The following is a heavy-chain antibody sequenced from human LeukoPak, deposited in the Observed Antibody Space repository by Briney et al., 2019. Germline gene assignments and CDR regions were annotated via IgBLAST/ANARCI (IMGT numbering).Heavy chain of an antibody. D-gene: IGHD1-26*01. Sequence: SGTLSLTCTVSGASVSSFYWSWIRQPAGEGLEWIGRIFPSGNTNSNPSLQSRATMSVGTSKNQFSLRLSSVTAADTAVYYCARDGLVGVYFDSWGQGILVTVSS. J-gene: IGHJ4*02. CDR1: GASVSSFY. CDR3: ARDGLVGVYFDS. CDR2: IFPSGNT. V-gene: IGHV4-4*07.